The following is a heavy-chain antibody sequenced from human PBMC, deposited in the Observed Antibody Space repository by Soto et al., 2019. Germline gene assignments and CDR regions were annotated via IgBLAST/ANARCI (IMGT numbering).Heavy chain of an antibody. D-gene: IGHD6-19*01. CDR2: ISDDGSDK. CDR1: GFTFNRYG. J-gene: IGHJ4*02. CDR3: TSGGGLLSSGWYKYFFDH. Sequence: PGGSLRLSCVASGFTFNRYGIHWVRQAPGKGLEWVALISDDGSDKDYADSVKGRFTISRDKSTNTLYLQMDSLRGDDTAIYYCTSGGGLLSSGWYKYFFDHWGQGTLVTVSS. V-gene: IGHV3-30*03.